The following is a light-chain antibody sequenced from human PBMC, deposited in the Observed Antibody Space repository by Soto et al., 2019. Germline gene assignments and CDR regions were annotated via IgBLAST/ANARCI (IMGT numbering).Light chain of an antibody. CDR1: SSDVGRYNY. V-gene: IGLV2-14*03. Sequence: QSALAQPASVSGSRGQSITISCTGTSSDVGRYNYVSWFQQHPGKVPKLIIYDVSNWPSGVSDRFSGSKSGNTASLTISGIQPEDEADYYCSSFTSSSTFVFGTGTKLTVL. CDR3: SSFTSSSTFV. CDR2: DVS. J-gene: IGLJ1*01.